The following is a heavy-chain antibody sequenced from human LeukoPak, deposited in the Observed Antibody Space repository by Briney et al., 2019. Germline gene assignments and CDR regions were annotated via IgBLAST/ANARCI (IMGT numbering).Heavy chain of an antibody. Sequence: SETLSLTCSVSGGSISSHYWSWIRQPPGKGLELIGYIYYSGSTKYNPSLKSRVTISVDTSKNQFSLKLSSVTAADTAVYYCARGGTTVTPGLLWFDPWGQGTLVTVSS. V-gene: IGHV4-59*11. CDR1: GGSISSHY. D-gene: IGHD4-17*01. CDR2: IYYSGST. J-gene: IGHJ5*02. CDR3: ARGGTTVTPGLLWFDP.